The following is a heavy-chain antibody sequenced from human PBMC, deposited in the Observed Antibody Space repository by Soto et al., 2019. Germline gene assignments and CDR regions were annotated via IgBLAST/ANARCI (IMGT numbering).Heavy chain of an antibody. CDR3: VGGNIVLVPVIEYTYSGMDV. CDR2: VSADTGNT. J-gene: IGHJ6*02. V-gene: IGHV1-18*04. D-gene: IGHD2-2*01. CDR1: GHTYPSYG. Sequence: QIHLVQSGAEVKRPGASVKVSCKASGHTYPSYGITWVRQAPGQVLEWMGWVSADTGNTNYAQTFLCRVTMTTDRATTTAYMEMRSLRSDDTAVYFCVGGNIVLVPVIEYTYSGMDVWGQGTAVIVSS.